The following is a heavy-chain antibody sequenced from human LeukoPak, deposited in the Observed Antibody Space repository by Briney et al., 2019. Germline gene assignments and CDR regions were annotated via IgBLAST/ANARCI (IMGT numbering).Heavy chain of an antibody. CDR1: GGSISSSSW. V-gene: IGHV4-4*02. J-gene: IGHJ4*02. Sequence: SGTLSLTCAVSGGSISSSSWWSWVRQPPGKGLEWIGEIYHSGSTNYNPSLKSRVTISVDKSKNQFSLKLSSVTAADTAVYYCARLVRPSSGYYQTFDYWGQGTLVTVSS. CDR3: ARLVRPSSGYYQTFDY. D-gene: IGHD3-22*01. CDR2: IYHSGST.